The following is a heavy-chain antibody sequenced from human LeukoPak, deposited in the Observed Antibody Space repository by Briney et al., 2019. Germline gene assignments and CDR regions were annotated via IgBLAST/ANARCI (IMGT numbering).Heavy chain of an antibody. J-gene: IGHJ4*02. CDR3: ASPLRDY. Sequence: PGGSLRLSCAASGLIFSSYEMNWVRQAPGKGLEWVSYIDANSNKIYYADSVRRPFSTSRDNPRNSMFLQMNRLRVDDTAVYYCASPLRDYWGPGTLVVVSS. CDR1: GLIFSSYE. CDR2: IDANSNKI. V-gene: IGHV3-48*03.